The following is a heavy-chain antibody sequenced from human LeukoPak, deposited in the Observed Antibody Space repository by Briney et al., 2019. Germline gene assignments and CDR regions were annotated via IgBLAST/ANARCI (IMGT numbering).Heavy chain of an antibody. CDR3: ASSPPHCGADCLFDY. V-gene: IGHV5-51*01. J-gene: IGHJ4*02. D-gene: IGHD2-21*02. CDR2: IHPAVSDT. CDR1: GFTVTDHW. Sequence: GESMKISCKGSGFTVTDHWIAWVRQMPGKCLEWVGIIHPAVSDTPYSPSFQGQVVISVDRSISTAYLQWNSLKASETAMYYCASSPPHCGADCLFDYWGQGTLVTVPS.